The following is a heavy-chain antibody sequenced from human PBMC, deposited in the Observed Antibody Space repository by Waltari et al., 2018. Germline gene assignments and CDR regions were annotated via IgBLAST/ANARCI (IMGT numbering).Heavy chain of an antibody. J-gene: IGHJ3*02. Sequence: QVQLVQSGAEVKKPGASVKVSCKASGYTFTGYYMPWVRQAPGQGLEWMGWINPNSGGTNYAQKFQGRVTMTRDTSISTAYMELSRLRSDDTAVYYCARPYCSSTSCQDAFDIWGQGTMVTVSS. CDR1: GYTFTGYY. CDR3: ARPYCSSTSCQDAFDI. V-gene: IGHV1-2*02. D-gene: IGHD2-2*01. CDR2: INPNSGGT.